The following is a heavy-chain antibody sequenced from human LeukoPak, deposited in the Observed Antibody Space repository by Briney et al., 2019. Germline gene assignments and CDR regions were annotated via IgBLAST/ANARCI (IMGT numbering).Heavy chain of an antibody. D-gene: IGHD3-10*01. J-gene: IGHJ4*02. CDR2: IKSKTDGGTT. CDR1: GFTFNNAW. Sequence: RGGSLRLSCAGSGFTFNNAWMTWVRQAPGKGLEWVGRIKSKTDGGTTDYAAPVQDRFTISRDDSESTLYLQMNSLQTEDTGVYYCTTELVWFGVLAHWGQGTLATVSS. CDR3: TTELVWFGVLAH. V-gene: IGHV3-15*01.